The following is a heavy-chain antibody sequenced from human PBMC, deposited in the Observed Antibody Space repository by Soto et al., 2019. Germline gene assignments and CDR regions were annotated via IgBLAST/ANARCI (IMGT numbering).Heavy chain of an antibody. CDR1: GYTFTSYG. CDR2: ISAYNGNT. CDR3: ARENYDILTGYYPHPSAFDI. D-gene: IGHD3-9*01. Sequence: GASVKVSCKASGYTFTSYGISWVRQAPGQGLEWLGWISAYNGNTNYAQKLQGRVTMTTDTSTSTAYMELRSLRSDDTAVYYCARENYDILTGYYPHPSAFDIWGQGTMVTVSS. J-gene: IGHJ3*02. V-gene: IGHV1-18*01.